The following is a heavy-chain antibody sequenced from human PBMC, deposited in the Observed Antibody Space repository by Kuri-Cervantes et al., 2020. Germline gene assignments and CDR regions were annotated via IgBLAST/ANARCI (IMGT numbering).Heavy chain of an antibody. CDR1: GFIFGDHG. J-gene: IGHJ3*02. Sequence: GESLKISCKTSGFIFGDHGITWVRQAPGKGLEWVGFIRSRAYGGTTECAASVKGRFTISRDDSKSIAYLQMNSLKTEDTAVYYCTRSLKRVMITFGGVIVKGNDAFDIWGQGTMVTVSS. D-gene: IGHD3-16*02. CDR3: TRSLKRVMITFGGVIVKGNDAFDI. CDR2: IRSRAYGGTT. V-gene: IGHV3-49*04.